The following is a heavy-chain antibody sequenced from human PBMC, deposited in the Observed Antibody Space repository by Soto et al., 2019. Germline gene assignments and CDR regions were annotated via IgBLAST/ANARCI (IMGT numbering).Heavy chain of an antibody. CDR3: TLEATDAAY. CDR2: ISYDGSNK. D-gene: IGHD6-13*01. V-gene: IGHV3-30*03. J-gene: IGHJ4*02. Sequence: GGSLRLSCAASGFTFSSYGMHWVRQAPGKGLEGVAFISYDGSNKYYADYVKGRFTISIDNSKNTLYLQMNSLRAEDTAVYYCTLEATDAAYWDQGTLVTVSS. CDR1: GFTFSSYG.